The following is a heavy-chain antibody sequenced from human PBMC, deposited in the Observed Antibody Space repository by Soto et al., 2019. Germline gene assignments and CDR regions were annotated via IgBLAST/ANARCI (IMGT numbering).Heavy chain of an antibody. CDR1: GFTFSSYD. J-gene: IGHJ6*02. Sequence: GGSLRLSCAASGFTFSSYDMSCVRQAPGNGLEWVSAISGSGGSTYYADSVKGRFTISRDNSKNTLYLQMNSLRAEDTAVYYCATASQYSRSWTYYYYNYGMDVWDQGTTVTV. CDR2: ISGSGGST. V-gene: IGHV3-23*01. CDR3: ATASQYSRSWTYYYYNYGMDV. D-gene: IGHD6-13*01.